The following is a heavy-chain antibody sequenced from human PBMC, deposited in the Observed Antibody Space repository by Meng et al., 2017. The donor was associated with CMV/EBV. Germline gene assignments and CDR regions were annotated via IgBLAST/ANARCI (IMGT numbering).Heavy chain of an antibody. CDR2: INPSGGST. CDR3: ARSQPGIAAAF. CDR1: GYTFTSYY. J-gene: IGHJ4*02. V-gene: IGHV1-46*01. Sequence: ASVKVSCKASGYTFTSYYMHWVRQAPGQGLEWMGIINPSGGSTSYAQKFQGRVAMTRDTSTSTVYMELSSLRSEDTAVYYCARSQPGIAAAFWGQGTLVTVSS. D-gene: IGHD6-13*01.